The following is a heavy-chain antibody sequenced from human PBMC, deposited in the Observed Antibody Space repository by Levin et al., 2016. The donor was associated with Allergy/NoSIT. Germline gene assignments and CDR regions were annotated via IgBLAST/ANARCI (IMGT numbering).Heavy chain of an antibody. D-gene: IGHD6-6*01. J-gene: IGHJ4*02. Sequence: WIRQPPGKGLEWIGYIYYSGSTYYNPSLKSRVTISVDTSKNQFSLKLSSVTAADTAVYYCAREGRTGKQLAVIDYWGQGTLVTVSS. CDR3: AREGRTGKQLAVIDY. CDR2: IYYSGST. V-gene: IGHV4-31*02.